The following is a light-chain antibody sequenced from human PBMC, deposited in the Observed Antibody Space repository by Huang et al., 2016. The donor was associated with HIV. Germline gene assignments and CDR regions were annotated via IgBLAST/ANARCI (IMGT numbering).Light chain of an antibody. CDR1: QDISNY. Sequence: DIQMTQSPSSRSASVGDRVTITCQASQDISNYLSWYQHKTGRAPTPLIFDASSLETGVPSRFSGSVSGTYFTLTIASLQPEDVATYYCQHYDDPYTFGQGTKLEIK. CDR2: DAS. V-gene: IGKV1-33*01. CDR3: QHYDDPYT. J-gene: IGKJ2*01.